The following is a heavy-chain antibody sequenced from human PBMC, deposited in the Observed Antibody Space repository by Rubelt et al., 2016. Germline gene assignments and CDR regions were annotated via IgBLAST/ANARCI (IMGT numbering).Heavy chain of an antibody. Sequence: QVTLRESGPALVKPTQTLTLTCTFSGFSLRTSGMCVSWIRQPPGKALEWLARIDWDDDKRYRPSLKNRLTITKATSKNLVVLTMTNMDPVDTAMYYGAHRLAYSGNGDVGWFGPWGQGVLVTVSS. CDR2: IDWDDDK. CDR3: AHRLAYSGNGDVGWFGP. J-gene: IGHJ5*02. CDR1: GFSLRTSGMC. D-gene: IGHD5-12*01. V-gene: IGHV2-5*08.